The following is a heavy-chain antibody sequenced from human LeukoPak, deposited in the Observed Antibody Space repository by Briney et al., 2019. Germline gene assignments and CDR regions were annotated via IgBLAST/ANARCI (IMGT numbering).Heavy chain of an antibody. CDR3: ARRAYDILTGRED. V-gene: IGHV1-2*02. CDR1: GYTFTRYY. Sequence: ASVKVSCKAPGYTFTRYYMHWVRQTPGQGLEWMGWINPNSGGTNYAQKFQGRVTMTRDTSISTAYMELSRLRSDDTAVYYCARRAYDILTGREDWGQGTLVTVSS. D-gene: IGHD3-9*01. CDR2: INPNSGGT. J-gene: IGHJ4*02.